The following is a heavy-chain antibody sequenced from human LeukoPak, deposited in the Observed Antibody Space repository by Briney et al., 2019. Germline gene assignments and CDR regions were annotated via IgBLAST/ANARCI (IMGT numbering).Heavy chain of an antibody. CDR2: IYYSGST. V-gene: IGHV4-59*08. Sequence: SETLSLTCTVSGGSISSYYWSWIRQPPGKGLEWIGYIYYSGSTNYNPSLKSRVTISVDTSKNQFSLKLGSVTAADTAVYYCASFRKRYYFDYWGQGTLVTVSS. CDR1: GGSISSYY. CDR3: ASFRKRYYFDY. J-gene: IGHJ4*02. D-gene: IGHD6-25*01.